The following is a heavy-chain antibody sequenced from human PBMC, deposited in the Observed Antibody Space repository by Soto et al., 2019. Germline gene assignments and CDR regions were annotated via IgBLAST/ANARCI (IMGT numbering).Heavy chain of an antibody. V-gene: IGHV4-59*12. CDR2: IYYSGST. D-gene: IGHD3-10*01. J-gene: IGHJ4*02. Sequence: SETLSLTCTVSGGSISSYYWSWIRQPPGKGLEWIGYIYYSGSTNYNPSLKSRVTISVDTSKNQFSLKLSSVTAADTAVYYCARRAYYYGSSCYFDYWGQGTLVTVSS. CDR3: ARRAYYYGSSCYFDY. CDR1: GGSISSYY.